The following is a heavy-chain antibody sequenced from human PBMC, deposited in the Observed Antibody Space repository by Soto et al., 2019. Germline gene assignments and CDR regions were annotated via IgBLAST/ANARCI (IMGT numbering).Heavy chain of an antibody. V-gene: IGHV3-53*02. CDR3: ARAYGGNSNYYYYGMDV. D-gene: IGHD4-17*01. CDR1: GFTVSSNY. J-gene: IGHJ6*02. CDR2: IYSGGST. Sequence: VQLVETGGGLIQPGGSLRLSCAASGFTVSSNYMSWVRQAPGKGLEWVSVIYSGGSTYYADSVKGRFTISRDNSKNTLYLQMNSLRAEDTAVYYCARAYGGNSNYYYYGMDVWGQGTTVTVSS.